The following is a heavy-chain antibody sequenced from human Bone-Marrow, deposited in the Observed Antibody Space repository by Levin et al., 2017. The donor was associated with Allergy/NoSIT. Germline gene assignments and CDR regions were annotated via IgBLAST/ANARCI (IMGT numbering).Heavy chain of an antibody. CDR1: GFTFGDYA. CDR3: TRDFPGTLTTVLRPTSTHYEGMDV. V-gene: IGHV3-49*03. D-gene: IGHD4-17*01. J-gene: IGHJ6*02. CDR2: IRGKAYGGTR. Sequence: GGSLRLSCTATGFTFGDYAMSWFRQAPGKGLEWVSFIRGKAYGGTREYAASVKDRFIISREDSKSIAYLQMNSLKIEDTGVYFCTRDFPGTLTTVLRPTSTHYEGMDVWGQGTTVIVSS.